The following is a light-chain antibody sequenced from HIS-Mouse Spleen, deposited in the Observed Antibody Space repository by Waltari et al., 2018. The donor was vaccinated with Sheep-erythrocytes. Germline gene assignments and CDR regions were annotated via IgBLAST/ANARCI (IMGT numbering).Light chain of an antibody. Sequence: SYELTQPPSVSVSPGQPARITCSGDALPKQYAYWYQQKSGQAPVLVIYEDSKRPSGIPERFSGASSGTMATLTISGAQVEDEADYYCYSTDSSGNHRVFGTGTKVTVL. CDR3: YSTDSSGNHRV. CDR1: ALPKQY. V-gene: IGLV3-10*01. CDR2: EDS. J-gene: IGLJ1*01.